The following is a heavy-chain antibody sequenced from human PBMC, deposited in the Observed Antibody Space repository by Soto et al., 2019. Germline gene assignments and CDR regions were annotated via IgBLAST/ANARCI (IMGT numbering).Heavy chain of an antibody. Sequence: PSETLSLTCTVSGGSISSSSYYWGWIRQPPGKGLEWNGSIYYSGSTYYNPSLKSRVTISVDTSKNQFSLKLSSVTAADTAVYYCASTRDGYKRYWGQGTLVTVSS. CDR2: IYYSGST. D-gene: IGHD5-12*01. CDR1: GGSISSSSYY. V-gene: IGHV4-39*01. CDR3: ASTRDGYKRY. J-gene: IGHJ4*02.